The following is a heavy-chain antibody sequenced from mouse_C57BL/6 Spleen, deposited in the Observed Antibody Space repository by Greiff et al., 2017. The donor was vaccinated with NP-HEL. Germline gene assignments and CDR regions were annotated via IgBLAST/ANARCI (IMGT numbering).Heavy chain of an antibody. V-gene: IGHV1-18*01. CDR3: ARWGHYYGSSSFAY. CDR2: INPNNGGT. D-gene: IGHD1-1*01. J-gene: IGHJ3*01. Sequence: VQLQQSGPELVKPGASVKIPCKASGYTFTDYNMDWVKQSHGKSLEWIGDINPNNGGTIYNHKFKGKATLTVDKSSSTAYMALRSLTSEDTAVYYCARWGHYYGSSSFAYWGQGTLVTVSA. CDR1: GYTFTDYN.